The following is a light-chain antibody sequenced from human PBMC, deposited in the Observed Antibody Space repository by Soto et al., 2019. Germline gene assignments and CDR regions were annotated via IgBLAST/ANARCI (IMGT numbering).Light chain of an antibody. CDR2: GAS. CDR3: QYRNT. Sequence: EIVMTQSPATLSVSPGERATLSCRASQSVSSNLAWYQQKPGQAPRLLIYGASTRATGIPARFGGSGSGTEFTLTISSLQSEDFAVYYCQYRNTFGQGTKLEIK. CDR1: QSVSSN. J-gene: IGKJ2*01. V-gene: IGKV3-15*01.